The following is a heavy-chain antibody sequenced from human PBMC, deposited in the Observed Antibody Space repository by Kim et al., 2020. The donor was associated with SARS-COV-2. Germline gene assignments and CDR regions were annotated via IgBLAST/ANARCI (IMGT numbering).Heavy chain of an antibody. Sequence: GGSLRLSCAASGFTLSPYWMHWVRQVPGKSLEWLSRINDGYGSYPSYADSVKGRFTISRDNAKNTLYLQMNGLGVEDTAVYYCARGTSDWPGIDYWGQGTLVTVSA. CDR2: INDGYGSYP. V-gene: IGHV3-74*01. CDR1: GFTLSPYW. CDR3: ARGTSDWPGIDY. J-gene: IGHJ4*02. D-gene: IGHD6-19*01.